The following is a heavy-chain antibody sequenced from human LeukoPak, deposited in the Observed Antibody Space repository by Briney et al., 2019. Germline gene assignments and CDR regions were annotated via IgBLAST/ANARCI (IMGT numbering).Heavy chain of an antibody. CDR1: GFSFSNYW. D-gene: IGHD1-26*01. CDR3: ARGEWDLRD. CDR2: ISENGRAK. Sequence: GGSLRLSCAASGFSFSNYWMSWVRQAPGKGLEWVASISENGRAKPYVASVRGRFTISRDNAKNVLFLQMNNLRAEDTAFYYCARGEWDLRDWGQGTLVTVSS. V-gene: IGHV3-7*03. J-gene: IGHJ4*02.